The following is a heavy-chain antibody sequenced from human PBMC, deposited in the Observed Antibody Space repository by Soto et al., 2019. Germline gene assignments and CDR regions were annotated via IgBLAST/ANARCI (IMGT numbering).Heavy chain of an antibody. CDR2: INSDGSST. V-gene: IGHV3-74*01. D-gene: IGHD3-9*01. CDR3: ARAAPTISGRGMDV. Sequence: GSLRLSCAASGFTFSSYWMHWVRQAPGKGLVWVSRINSDGSSTSYADSVKGRFTISRDNAKNTLYLQMSSLRAEDTAVYYCARAAPTISGRGMDVWGQGTTVTVSS. J-gene: IGHJ6*02. CDR1: GFTFSSYW.